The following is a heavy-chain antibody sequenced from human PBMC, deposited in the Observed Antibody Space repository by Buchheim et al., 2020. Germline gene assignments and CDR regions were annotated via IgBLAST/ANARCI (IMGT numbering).Heavy chain of an antibody. CDR2: IYYSGST. V-gene: IGHV4-30-4*01. Sequence: QVQLQESGPGLVKPSQTLSLTCTVSGGSISSGDYYWSWIRQPPGKGLEWIGYIYYSGSTYYNPSLKSRVTISVDTSKNQFSLKLSSVTAADTAVYYCARDSSARQLASLDEFYYYYYGMDVWGQGTT. D-gene: IGHD6-6*01. J-gene: IGHJ6*02. CDR3: ARDSSARQLASLDEFYYYYYGMDV. CDR1: GGSISSGDYY.